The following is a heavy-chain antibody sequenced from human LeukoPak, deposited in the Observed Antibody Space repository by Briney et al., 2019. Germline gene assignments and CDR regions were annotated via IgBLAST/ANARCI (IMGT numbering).Heavy chain of an antibody. CDR2: ISYDGSNK. V-gene: IGHV3-30-3*01. J-gene: IGHJ3*02. Sequence: PGGSLRLSCAASGFTFSSYAMHWVRQSPGKGLEWVAVISYDGSNKYYADSVKGRFTISRDNSKNTLYLQMNSLRAEDTAVYYCARGFYSSSRPYPLDAFDIWGQGTMVTVSS. CDR3: ARGFYSSSRPYPLDAFDI. CDR1: GFTFSSYA. D-gene: IGHD6-13*01.